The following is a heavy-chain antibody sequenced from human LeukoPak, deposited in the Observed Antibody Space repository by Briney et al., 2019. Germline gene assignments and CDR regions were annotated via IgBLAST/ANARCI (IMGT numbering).Heavy chain of an antibody. D-gene: IGHD3-22*01. Sequence: PGGSLRLSCAASGFTFSSYAMSWVRQAPGKGLEWVSAISGSGGSTYYADSVKGRFTISRDNSKNTLYLQMNSLRAEATAVCYCARGDLYYYDSSGSHFDYWGQGTLVTVSS. V-gene: IGHV3-23*01. J-gene: IGHJ4*02. CDR3: ARGDLYYYDSSGSHFDY. CDR1: GFTFSSYA. CDR2: ISGSGGST.